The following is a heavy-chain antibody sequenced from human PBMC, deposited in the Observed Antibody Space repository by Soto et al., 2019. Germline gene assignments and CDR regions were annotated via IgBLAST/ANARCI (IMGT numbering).Heavy chain of an antibody. J-gene: IGHJ3*02. CDR2: MHHTGKK. Sequence: QLQLQESGPGLVTPSGTLSLTCTVSGDSITSGHWWRGVRQPPGKGLEWIGEMHHTGKKNDNPSPKSEATRTIDKYQIHFSLRLFSVTDADTAMYYCARHYDDRRNNAFDIWGHGTMFTVSS. CDR1: GDSITSGHW. CDR3: ARHYDDRRNNAFDI. D-gene: IGHD3-16*01. V-gene: IGHV4-4*02.